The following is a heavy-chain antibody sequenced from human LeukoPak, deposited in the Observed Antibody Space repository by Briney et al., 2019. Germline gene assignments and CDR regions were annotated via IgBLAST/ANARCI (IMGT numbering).Heavy chain of an antibody. J-gene: IGHJ3*02. V-gene: IGHV3-20*04. CDR2: INWNGGST. D-gene: IGHD3-22*01. CDR1: GFTFDDYG. Sequence: GGSLRLSCAASGFTFDDYGMSWVRQAPGKGLEWVSGINWNGGSTGYADSVKGRFTISRDNAKNSLYLQMNSLRAEDAALYYCARDRHDSSGYRKGNDAFDIWGQGTMVTVSS. CDR3: ARDRHDSSGYRKGNDAFDI.